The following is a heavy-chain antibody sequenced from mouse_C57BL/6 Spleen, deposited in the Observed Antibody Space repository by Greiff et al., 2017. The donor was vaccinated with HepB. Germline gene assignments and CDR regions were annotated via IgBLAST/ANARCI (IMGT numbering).Heavy chain of an antibody. V-gene: IGHV1-64*01. CDR1: GYTFTSYW. J-gene: IGHJ2*01. Sequence: QVQLQQPGAELVKPGASLKLSCKASGYTFTSYWMHWVKQRPGQGLEWIGMFHPNSGSTNYNEKFKSKATLTVDKSSSTAYMQLSSLTSEDSAVYYCARRGVITDYFDYWGQGTTLTVSS. CDR3: ARRGVITDYFDY. D-gene: IGHD2-4*01. CDR2: FHPNSGST.